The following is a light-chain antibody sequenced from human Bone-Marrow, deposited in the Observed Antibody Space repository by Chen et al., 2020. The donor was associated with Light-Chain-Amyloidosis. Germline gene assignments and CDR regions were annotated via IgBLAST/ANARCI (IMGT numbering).Light chain of an antibody. CDR3: LLSYSGVRV. Sequence: QAVVTQEPSLTVSPGGTVTLTCGSAAGAVTSGQYPYWLQQKPGQAPRTLIYDTSDKHSWTPARFSGSLLGGKAALTLSGAQPEDEADYYCLLSYSGVRVFGGGTKLTVL. V-gene: IGLV7-46*01. CDR2: DTS. CDR1: AGAVTSGQY. J-gene: IGLJ3*02.